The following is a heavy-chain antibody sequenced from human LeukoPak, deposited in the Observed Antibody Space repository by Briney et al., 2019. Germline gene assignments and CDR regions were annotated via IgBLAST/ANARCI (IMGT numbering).Heavy chain of an antibody. J-gene: IGHJ5*02. V-gene: IGHV4-39*07. D-gene: IGHD2-8*01. Sequence: SETLSLTCTVSGGSISSSSYYWGWIRRPPGKGLEWIGSIYYSGSTYYNPSLKSRVTISVDTSKNQFSLKLSSVTAADTAVYYCAGRIGYCTNGVCYTWFDPWGQGTLVTVSS. CDR3: AGRIGYCTNGVCYTWFDP. CDR1: GGSISSSSYY. CDR2: IYYSGST.